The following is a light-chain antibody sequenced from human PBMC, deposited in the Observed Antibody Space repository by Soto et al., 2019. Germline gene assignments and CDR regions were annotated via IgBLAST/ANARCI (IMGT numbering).Light chain of an antibody. V-gene: IGKV3-20*01. CDR2: GAS. J-gene: IGKJ2*01. Sequence: EIVLTQSPGTLSLSPGERATLSCRASQSVSSRYLAWYQQTPGQAPRLLMYGASSRATGIPDRFGGSGCGTDFTLTISRLEPEDFAVYYCQQDCSSPPYTFGQGTKLEIK. CDR1: QSVSSRY. CDR3: QQDCSSPPYT.